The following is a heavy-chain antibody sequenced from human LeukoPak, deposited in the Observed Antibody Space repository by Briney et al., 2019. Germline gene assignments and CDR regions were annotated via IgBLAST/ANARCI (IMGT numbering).Heavy chain of an antibody. Sequence: GGSLRLSCAASGFTFSSYAMHWVRQAPGKGLEWVAVISYDGSNKYYADSVKGRFTISRDNSKNTLYLQMNSLRAEDTAVYYCARPHGRSAFDIWGQGTMVTVSS. V-gene: IGHV3-30-3*01. CDR1: GFTFSSYA. J-gene: IGHJ3*02. CDR3: ARPHGRSAFDI. CDR2: ISYDGSNK. D-gene: IGHD4-17*01.